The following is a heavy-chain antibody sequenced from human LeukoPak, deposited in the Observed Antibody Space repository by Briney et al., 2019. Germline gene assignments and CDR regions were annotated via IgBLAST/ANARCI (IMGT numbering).Heavy chain of an antibody. V-gene: IGHV3-23*01. D-gene: IGHD6-19*01. Sequence: GGSLRLSCAASGFTFRTYAMSWVRQAPGKGLEWVSAISGSGGSTYYADSVKGRFTISRDNSKNTLYLQMNSLRAEDTAVYYCAKTSTGISSGWVWFDPWGQGTLVTVSS. CDR3: AKTSTGISSGWVWFDP. CDR1: GFTFRTYA. J-gene: IGHJ5*02. CDR2: ISGSGGST.